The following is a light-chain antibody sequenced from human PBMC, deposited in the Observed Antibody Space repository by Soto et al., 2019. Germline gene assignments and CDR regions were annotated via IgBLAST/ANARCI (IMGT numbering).Light chain of an antibody. V-gene: IGLV1-44*01. CDR2: YDN. CDR3: AAWDDSLNGRV. Sequence: QSALTQPPSASGTPGQRVTISCSGSNSNIGSNTVNWYQQLPGTAPKLLIYYDNLRPSGVPDRISGSKSGTSASLAISGLQSDDEADYYCAAWDDSLNGRVFGTGPKLTVL. CDR1: NSNIGSNT. J-gene: IGLJ1*01.